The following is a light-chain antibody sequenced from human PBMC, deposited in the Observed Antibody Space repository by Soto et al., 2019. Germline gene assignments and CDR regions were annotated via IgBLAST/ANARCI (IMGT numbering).Light chain of an antibody. Sequence: EIVLTQSPGTLSLSPGERATLSCRASQSVSSSYLAWYQQKPGQAPRLLIYGASSRATGIPDRFSGSGSGTDLTLTISRLEPEDVAVYYCQQYGSSPRTFGQGTKV. J-gene: IGKJ1*01. V-gene: IGKV3-20*01. CDR1: QSVSSSY. CDR2: GAS. CDR3: QQYGSSPRT.